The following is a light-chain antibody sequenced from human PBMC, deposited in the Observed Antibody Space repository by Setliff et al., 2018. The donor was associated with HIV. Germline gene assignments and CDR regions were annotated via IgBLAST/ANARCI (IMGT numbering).Light chain of an antibody. V-gene: IGLV2-14*03. J-gene: IGLJ1*01. CDR3: SSYTTISTFV. Sequence: ALTQPASVSGSPGQSITISCTGTSSDVGGYNYVTWYQHHPGKAPKLMIYDVNKRPSGVSNRFSGSKSGNTASLTISGLQAEDEADYYCSSYTTISTFVFGTGTKVTVL. CDR2: DVN. CDR1: SSDVGGYNY.